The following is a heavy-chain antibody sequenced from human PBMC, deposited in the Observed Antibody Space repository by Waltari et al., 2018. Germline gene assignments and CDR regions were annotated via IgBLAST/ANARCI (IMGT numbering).Heavy chain of an antibody. CDR2: ITPMFETT. D-gene: IGHD3-22*01. CDR1: GGNFNNFA. J-gene: IGHJ5*02. Sequence: QVQLVQSGTEVKKPGSSVKVSCKSSGGNFNNFAFSWVRQAPGQGLEWMGGITPMFETTNYAWKFQGRVTMTADKSTTTVYMELSSLTSEDTAVYYCARDDSSGYHYLKWFDPWGQGTLVTVSS. V-gene: IGHV1-69*13. CDR3: ARDDSSGYHYLKWFDP.